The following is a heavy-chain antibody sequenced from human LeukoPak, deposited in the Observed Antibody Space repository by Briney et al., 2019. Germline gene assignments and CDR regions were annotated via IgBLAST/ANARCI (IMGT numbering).Heavy chain of an antibody. CDR3: ARVQTVELPYFDY. D-gene: IGHD4-11*01. V-gene: IGHV4-31*03. J-gene: IGHJ4*02. CDR1: GGSISSGGYY. Sequence: SETLSLTCTVSGGSISSGGYYWSWTRQHPGKGLEWIGYIYYSGSTYYNPSLKSRVTISVDTSKNQFSLKLSSVTAADTAVYYCARVQTVELPYFDYWGQGTLVTVSS. CDR2: IYYSGST.